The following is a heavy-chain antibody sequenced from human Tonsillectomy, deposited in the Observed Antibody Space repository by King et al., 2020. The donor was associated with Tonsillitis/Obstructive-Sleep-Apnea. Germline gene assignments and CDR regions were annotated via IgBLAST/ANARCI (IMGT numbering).Heavy chain of an antibody. CDR3: ARDRPYCSSTSCYLSRAFDI. Sequence: VQLVQSGAEVKKPGASVKVSCKASGYTFTSYAMHWVRQAPGQRLEWMGWINAGNGNTKYSQKFQGRVTITRDKSASTAYMELSSLRSEDTAVYYCARDRPYCSSTSCYLSRAFDIWGQGTMVTVSS. J-gene: IGHJ3*02. CDR1: GYTFTSYA. CDR2: INAGNGNT. V-gene: IGHV1-3*01. D-gene: IGHD2-2*01.